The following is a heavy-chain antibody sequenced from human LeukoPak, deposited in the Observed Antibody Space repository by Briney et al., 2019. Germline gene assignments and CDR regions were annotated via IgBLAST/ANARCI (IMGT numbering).Heavy chain of an antibody. CDR3: ARQELAGGPTGWFDP. Sequence: PSETLSLTCTVSGGSISSSSYYWGWIRQPPGKGLEWIGSIYYSGSTYYNPSLKSRVTISVDTSKNQFSLKLSSVTAADTAVYYCARQELAGGPTGWFDPWGQGTLVTVSS. J-gene: IGHJ5*02. CDR1: GGSISSSSYY. CDR2: IYYSGST. V-gene: IGHV4-39*01. D-gene: IGHD1-26*01.